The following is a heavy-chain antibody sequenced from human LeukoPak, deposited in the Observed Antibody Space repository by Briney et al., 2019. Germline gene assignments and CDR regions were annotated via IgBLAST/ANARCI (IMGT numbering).Heavy chain of an antibody. Sequence: SQTLSLTCAISGDSVSGNDATWNWIRQSPSRGLEWLGRTYFRSEWYSEYAASVKNRISVNSDTSKNQFSLQLNSVTPEDTAIYYCVRKMGAFDYWGQGTLVTVSS. V-gene: IGHV6-1*01. D-gene: IGHD1-26*01. CDR2: TYFRSEWYS. J-gene: IGHJ4*02. CDR3: VRKMGAFDY. CDR1: GDSVSGNDAT.